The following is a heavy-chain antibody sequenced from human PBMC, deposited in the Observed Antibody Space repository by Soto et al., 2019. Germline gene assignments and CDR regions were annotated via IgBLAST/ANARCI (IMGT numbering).Heavy chain of an antibody. CDR3: ATVWGIAVAGTKAAFDI. CDR2: FDPEDGET. J-gene: IGHJ3*02. CDR1: GYTLTELS. Sequence: GASVKVSCKVSGYTLTELSMHWVRQAPGKGLEWMGGFDPEDGETIYAQKFQGIVTMTEDTSTDTAYMELSSLRSEDTAVYYCATVWGIAVAGTKAAFDIWGQGTMVTVSS. V-gene: IGHV1-24*01. D-gene: IGHD6-19*01.